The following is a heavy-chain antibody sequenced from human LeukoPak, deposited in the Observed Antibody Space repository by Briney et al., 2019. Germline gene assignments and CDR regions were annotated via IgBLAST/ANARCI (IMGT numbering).Heavy chain of an antibody. Sequence: GGSLRLSCAASGSTFGTYWMHWVRQAPGKGLEWVANINQDGSEKYYVDSVKGRFTISRDNAENSLSLQMNSLRAEDTAVYYCAREMPGPDYGDYVGFPSNFDYWGQGTLVTVSS. CDR2: INQDGSEK. CDR3: AREMPGPDYGDYVGFPSNFDY. J-gene: IGHJ4*02. CDR1: GSTFGTYW. D-gene: IGHD4-17*01. V-gene: IGHV3-7*03.